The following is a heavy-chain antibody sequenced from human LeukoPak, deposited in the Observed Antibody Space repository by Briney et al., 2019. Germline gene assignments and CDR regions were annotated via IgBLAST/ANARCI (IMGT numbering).Heavy chain of an antibody. Sequence: ASVKVSCKASGGTFSSYAISWVRQAPGQGLEWMGGIIPIFGTANYAQKFQGRVTITTDESTSTAYMELSSLRSEDTAVYYCARDGDGYNLLDYWGQGTLVTVSS. CDR2: IIPIFGTA. J-gene: IGHJ4*02. V-gene: IGHV1-69*05. CDR1: GGTFSSYA. CDR3: ARDGDGYNLLDY. D-gene: IGHD5-24*01.